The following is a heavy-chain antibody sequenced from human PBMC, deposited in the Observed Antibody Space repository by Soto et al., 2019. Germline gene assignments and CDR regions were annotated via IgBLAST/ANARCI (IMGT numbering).Heavy chain of an antibody. CDR2: INGRGNYK. CDR3: AREDGVVGATSAFDY. V-gene: IGHV3-21*01. CDR1: GFTLTTYT. D-gene: IGHD1-26*01. J-gene: IGHJ4*02. Sequence: PGGSLRLSCAASGFTLTTYTMNGVRQAPGMGLEGVSSINGRGNYKYYTDPVEGRFTISRDNAQNSLYLQMNSLRAEDTAVYYCAREDGVVGATSAFDYWGQGTLVTVS.